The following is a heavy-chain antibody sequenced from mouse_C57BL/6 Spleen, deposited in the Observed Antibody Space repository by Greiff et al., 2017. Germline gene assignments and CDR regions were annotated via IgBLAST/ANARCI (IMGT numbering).Heavy chain of an antibody. Sequence: EVQLQQSGPELVKPGASVKISCTASGYTFTDYNMDWVKQSHGKSLEWIGDINPNNGGTIYNQKFKGKATLTVDTSSSTAYMELRILTSEDTADYYCAKTITTVVATCHWDVEVRGTGTTVTVS. V-gene: IGHV1-18*01. D-gene: IGHD1-1*01. CDR2: INPNNGGT. CDR1: GYTFTDYN. CDR3: AKTITTVVATCHWDVEV. J-gene: IGHJ1*03.